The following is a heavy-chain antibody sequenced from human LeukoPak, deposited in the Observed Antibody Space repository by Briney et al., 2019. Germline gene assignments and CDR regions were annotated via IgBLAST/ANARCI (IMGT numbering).Heavy chain of an antibody. J-gene: IGHJ4*02. CDR2: IRSRVYGGTT. V-gene: IGHV3-49*03. CDR1: GFTFEDYA. Sequence: PGGSLRLSCTASGFTFEDYAMSWFRQAPGKGLEWVGFIRSRVYGGTTQYAASVKGRFTISRDDSKSIAYLQMNSLKIEDTAVYYCSRHSYSGDYKLDFWGQGTLVTVSS. CDR3: SRHSYSGDYKLDF. D-gene: IGHD4-17*01.